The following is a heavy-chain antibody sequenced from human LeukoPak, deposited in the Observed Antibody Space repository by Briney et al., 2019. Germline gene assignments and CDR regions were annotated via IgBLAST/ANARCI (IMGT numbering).Heavy chain of an antibody. V-gene: IGHV3-66*01. CDR3: VGGGSGSYFDY. J-gene: IGHJ4*02. CDR1: GFTFSSYG. Sequence: GGSLRLSCAASGFTFSSYGMHWVRQAPGKGLEWVSVIYSGGSTYYADSVKGRFTISRDNSKNTLYLQMNSLRAEDTAVYYCVGGGSGSYFDYWGQGTLVTVSS. D-gene: IGHD3-10*01. CDR2: IYSGGST.